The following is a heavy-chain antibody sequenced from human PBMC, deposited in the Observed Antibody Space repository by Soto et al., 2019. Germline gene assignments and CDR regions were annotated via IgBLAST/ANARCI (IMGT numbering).Heavy chain of an antibody. CDR2: IHPSGQPI. D-gene: IGHD1-26*01. CDR1: GFTFSSSE. CDR3: ARRACR. V-gene: IGHV3-48*03. Sequence: AGGSLRLSCAVSGFTFSSSEVYWVRQAPGKGLEWISYIHPSGQPIFYADSVKGRFTISRDNANNSLFLQMNSLRAEDTAVYYCARRACRWGQGTMVTVSS. J-gene: IGHJ3*01.